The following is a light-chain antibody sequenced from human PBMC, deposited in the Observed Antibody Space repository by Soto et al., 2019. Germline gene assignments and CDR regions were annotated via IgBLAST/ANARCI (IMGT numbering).Light chain of an antibody. CDR3: AAWDDSLSGYV. Sequence: QSVLTEPPSASVTPGQRVTISCSGSSSNIGSNYVYWYQQLPGTAPKLLIDSSNQRPSGVPDRFSGSKSGTSASLAISGLRSEDEADYYCAAWDDSLSGYVFGTGTKVTVL. J-gene: IGLJ1*01. CDR1: SSNIGSNY. CDR2: SSN. V-gene: IGLV1-47*02.